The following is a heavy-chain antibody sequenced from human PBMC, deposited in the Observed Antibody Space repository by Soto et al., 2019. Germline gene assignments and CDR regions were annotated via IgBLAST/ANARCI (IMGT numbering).Heavy chain of an antibody. J-gene: IGHJ6*02. CDR1: GGSFSGYY. D-gene: IGHD2-2*01. Sequence: SETLSLTCAAYGGSFSGYYWSWIRQPPGKGLEWIGEINHSGSTNYNPSLKSRVTISVDTSKNQFSLKLSSVTAADTAVYYCARFRGYCSSTSCYAYYYDGMDVWGQGTTVTVSS. V-gene: IGHV4-34*01. CDR2: INHSGST. CDR3: ARFRGYCSSTSCYAYYYDGMDV.